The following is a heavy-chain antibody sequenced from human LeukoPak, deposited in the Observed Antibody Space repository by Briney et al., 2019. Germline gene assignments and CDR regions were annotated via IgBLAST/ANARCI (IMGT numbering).Heavy chain of an antibody. CDR1: GYTFTSYS. CDR3: ARDFPARDWFFDL. CDR2: INANTGNP. J-gene: IGHJ2*01. V-gene: IGHV7-4-1*02. Sequence: ASVTVSCRASGYTFTSYSMNWVRHAPGQGLEYMAWINANTGNPTYAQGFTGRFVFSLDTSVSTAYLQISSLKAEDTAVYYCARDFPARDWFFDLWGRGTLVTVSS.